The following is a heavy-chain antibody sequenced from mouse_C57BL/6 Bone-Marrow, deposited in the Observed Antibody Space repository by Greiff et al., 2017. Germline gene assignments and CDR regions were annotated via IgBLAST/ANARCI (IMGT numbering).Heavy chain of an antibody. CDR1: GYAFTNYL. CDR2: INPGSGGT. Sequence: QVQLQQSGAELVRPGTSVKVSCKASGYAFTNYLIEWVKQRPGQGLEWIGVINPGSGGTNYNEKFKGKATLTADKSSSTAYMQLSSLTSEDSAVYFCAIRRDYYGSSSGFAYWGQGTLVTVSA. J-gene: IGHJ3*01. D-gene: IGHD1-1*01. CDR3: AIRRDYYGSSSGFAY. V-gene: IGHV1-54*01.